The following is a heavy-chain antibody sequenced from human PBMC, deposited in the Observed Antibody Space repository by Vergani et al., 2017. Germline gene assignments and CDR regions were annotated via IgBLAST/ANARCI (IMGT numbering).Heavy chain of an antibody. Sequence: QVQLVQSGAEVKKPGASVKVSCKASGYTFTSYDINWVRQATGQGLEWMGWMNPNSGNTGYAQKFQGRVTMTRNTSISTAYMELSRLRSEDTAVYYCARAHCSSTSCYDWFDPWGQGTLVTVSS. V-gene: IGHV1-8*01. CDR2: MNPNSGNT. CDR1: GYTFTSYD. CDR3: ARAHCSSTSCYDWFDP. D-gene: IGHD2-2*01. J-gene: IGHJ5*02.